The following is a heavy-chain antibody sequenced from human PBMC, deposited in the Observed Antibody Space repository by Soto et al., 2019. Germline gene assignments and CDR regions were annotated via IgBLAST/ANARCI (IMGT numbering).Heavy chain of an antibody. CDR3: AGQYSSSSVEF. CDR1: GFTFSDYY. CDR2: ISSGAITI. D-gene: IGHD6-6*01. J-gene: IGHJ4*02. V-gene: IGHV3-11*01. Sequence: QVQLVESGGGLVKPGGSLRLSCAASGFTFSDYYMNWIRQAPGKGLEWVSYISSGAITIYYADSVKGRFTIYRENAKNSLYLQMNSLRAEDTAVYYCAGQYSSSSVEFWGQGTLVTVSS.